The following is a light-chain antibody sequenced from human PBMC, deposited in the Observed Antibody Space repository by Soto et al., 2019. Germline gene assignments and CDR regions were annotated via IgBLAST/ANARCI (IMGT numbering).Light chain of an antibody. Sequence: QSVLTQPPSASGTPGQGITMSCSGGYYNIGKNLAYWYQQRPGTAPKLLIYKTNQRPSGVPDRFSGSKSGSSASLAISGLRSEDEADYSCAAWDDSLSAWVFGGGTKLTVL. V-gene: IGLV1-47*01. CDR1: YYNIGKNL. CDR2: KTN. CDR3: AAWDDSLSAWV. J-gene: IGLJ3*02.